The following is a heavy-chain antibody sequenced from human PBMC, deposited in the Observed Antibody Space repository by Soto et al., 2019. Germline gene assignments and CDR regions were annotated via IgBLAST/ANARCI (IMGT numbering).Heavy chain of an antibody. D-gene: IGHD1-7*01. Sequence: SGPTLVNTTQTLTLTCSLSGFSITTYGVGVGWVRQPPGKALEWLAFTEWDDDNRYNPSLKIILSTMKDISRNTVVLTMTNMDPSHTATYYCEHRLTLTSTWNYGAFDFWGQVSLVTVSS. CDR1: GFSITTYGVG. J-gene: IGHJ3*01. V-gene: IGHV2-5*02. CDR3: EHRLTLTSTWNYGAFDF. CDR2: TEWDDDN.